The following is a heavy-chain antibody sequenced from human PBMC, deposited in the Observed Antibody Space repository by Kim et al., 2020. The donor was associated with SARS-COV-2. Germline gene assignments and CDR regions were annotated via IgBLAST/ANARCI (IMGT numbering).Heavy chain of an antibody. V-gene: IGHV3-23*01. J-gene: IGHJ2*01. D-gene: IGHD1-26*01. CDR1: GFTFSRYA. Sequence: GSLRLSCAASGFTFSRYAMSWVRQAPGKGLEWVSTITTSGGSTYYTDSVKGRFTISRDNSKNTLYLQMNSLRVEDTAVYYCAKDLGDRDWYFDLWGRGTLVTVSS. CDR2: ITTSGGST. CDR3: AKDLGDRDWYFDL.